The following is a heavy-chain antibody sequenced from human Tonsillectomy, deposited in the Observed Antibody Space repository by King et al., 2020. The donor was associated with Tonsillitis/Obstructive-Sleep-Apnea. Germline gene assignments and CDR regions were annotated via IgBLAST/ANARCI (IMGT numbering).Heavy chain of an antibody. D-gene: IGHD3-16*01. CDR2: ISHTGST. Sequence: VQLPQWGAGLLKPSETLSLTCGVYGGSFSDYYWSWIRQPPGEGLEWIGEISHTGSTNYNPSLKSRVTISLDTSKNQLSLKLNSVTAADTAMYYCARDNGGGSAFDIWGQGTMVTVSS. CDR1: GGSFSDYY. V-gene: IGHV4-34*01. J-gene: IGHJ3*02. CDR3: ARDNGGGSAFDI.